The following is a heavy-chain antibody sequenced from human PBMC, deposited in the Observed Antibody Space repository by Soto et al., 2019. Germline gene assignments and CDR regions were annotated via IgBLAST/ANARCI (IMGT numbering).Heavy chain of an antibody. CDR2: IYYSGST. Sequence: PSETLSLTCAVSGGSISNYYWSWIRQSPGKGLQWIGYIYYSGSTSYNPSLKSRVSISVDTSRNQFSLKLTSVTAADTALYYCARSSYRYFDYWGQGTPVTVSS. CDR3: ARSSYRYFDY. V-gene: IGHV4-59*01. CDR1: GGSISNYY. J-gene: IGHJ4*02.